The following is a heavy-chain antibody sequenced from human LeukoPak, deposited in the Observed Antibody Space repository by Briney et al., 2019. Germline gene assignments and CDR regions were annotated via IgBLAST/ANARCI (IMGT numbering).Heavy chain of an antibody. Sequence: GGFLRLSCAASGFTFSSYAMSWVRQAPGKGLEWVSAISGSGGSTYYADSVKGRFTISRDNAKNTLYLQMNSLRAEDTAVYYCAKNWVASSWFNWFDPWGQGTLVTVSS. CDR1: GFTFSSYA. V-gene: IGHV3-23*01. J-gene: IGHJ5*02. CDR3: AKNWVASSWFNWFDP. D-gene: IGHD6-13*01. CDR2: ISGSGGST.